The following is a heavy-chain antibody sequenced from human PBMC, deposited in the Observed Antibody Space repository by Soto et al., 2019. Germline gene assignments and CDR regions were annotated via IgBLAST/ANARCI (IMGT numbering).Heavy chain of an antibody. CDR1: GFTFSSYW. V-gene: IGHV3-7*03. J-gene: IGHJ6*02. CDR3: ARVSSTVTTNYYYYGMDV. D-gene: IGHD4-17*01. CDR2: IKQDGSEK. Sequence: LRLSCAASGFTFSSYWMSWVRQAPGKGLEWVANIKQDGSEKYYVDSVKGRFTISRDNAKNSLYLQMNSLRAEDTAVYYCARVSSTVTTNYYYYGMDVWGQGTTVTVSS.